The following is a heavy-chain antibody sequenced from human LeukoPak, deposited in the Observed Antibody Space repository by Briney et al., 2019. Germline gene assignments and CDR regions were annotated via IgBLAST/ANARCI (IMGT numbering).Heavy chain of an antibody. Sequence: ASVKVSCKASGYTFTSYGISWVRQAPGQGLEWMGWISAYNGNTNYAQKLQGRVTMTTDTSTSTAYMELSSLRSEDTAVYYCATPLSTGEFVDYWGQGTLVTVSS. CDR2: ISAYNGNT. CDR1: GYTFTSYG. J-gene: IGHJ4*02. D-gene: IGHD3-10*01. V-gene: IGHV1-18*01. CDR3: ATPLSTGEFVDY.